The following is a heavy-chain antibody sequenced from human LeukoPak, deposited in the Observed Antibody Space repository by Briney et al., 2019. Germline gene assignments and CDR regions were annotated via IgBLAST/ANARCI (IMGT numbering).Heavy chain of an antibody. J-gene: IGHJ4*02. CDR3: TMLGDY. D-gene: IGHD3-16*01. CDR2: IRSKANNYAT. V-gene: IGHV3-73*01. Sequence: GGSLRLSCAASGFTFSGSGMHWVRQASGKGLEWVGRIRSKANNYATAYAASVKGRFTISRDDSKNTAYLQMNSLKTEDTAVYYCTMLGDYWGQGTLVTVSS. CDR1: GFTFSGSG.